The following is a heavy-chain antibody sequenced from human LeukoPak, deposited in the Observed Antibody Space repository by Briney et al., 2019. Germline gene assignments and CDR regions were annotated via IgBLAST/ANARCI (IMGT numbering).Heavy chain of an antibody. CDR2: ISYSGNT. V-gene: IGHV4-39*01. J-gene: IGHJ3*02. Sequence: KPSETLSLTCTVSGGSISSYYWGWIRQPPGKGLEWIGSISYSGNTYYNPSLKSRVTISVDTSKNQFSLKLSSVNAADTAVYYCANTKMASAYDAFDIWGQGTMVTVSS. D-gene: IGHD5-24*01. CDR3: ANTKMASAYDAFDI. CDR1: GGSISSYY.